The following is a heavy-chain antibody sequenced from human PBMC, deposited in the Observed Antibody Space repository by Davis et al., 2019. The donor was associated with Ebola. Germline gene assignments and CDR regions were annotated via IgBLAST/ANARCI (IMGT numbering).Heavy chain of an antibody. CDR3: ARLALYCNGGSCNLGDVDY. Sequence: SVHVSRMASGYTFTSHGISRVRQAPGQWLEWTGSISAYNGNTNYAQKLQGRVTMTTDTSTSTAYMELRSLRSDDTAMYYCARLALYCNGGSCNLGDVDYWGQGTLVTVSS. D-gene: IGHD2-15*01. J-gene: IGHJ4*02. CDR1: GYTFTSHG. V-gene: IGHV1-18*01. CDR2: ISAYNGNT.